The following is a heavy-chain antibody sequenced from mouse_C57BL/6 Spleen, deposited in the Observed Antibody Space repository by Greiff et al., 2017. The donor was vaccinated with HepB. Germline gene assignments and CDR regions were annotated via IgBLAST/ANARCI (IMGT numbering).Heavy chain of an antibody. CDR2: IYPGGGYT. Sequence: VKLMESGAELVRPGPSVKMSCKASGYTFTNYWIGWAKQRPGHGLEWIGDIYPGGGYTNYNEKFKGKATLTADKSSSTAYMQFSSLTSEDSAIYYCARLGIYYGYGSDYWGQGTTLTVSS. D-gene: IGHD2-2*01. CDR3: ARLGIYYGYGSDY. J-gene: IGHJ2*01. CDR1: GYTFTNYW. V-gene: IGHV1-63*01.